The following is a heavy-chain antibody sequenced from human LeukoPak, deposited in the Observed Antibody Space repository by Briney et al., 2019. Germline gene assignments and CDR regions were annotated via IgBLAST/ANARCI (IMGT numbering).Heavy chain of an antibody. V-gene: IGHV3-23*01. D-gene: IGHD3-10*01. CDR3: SKWESASGTDYKSFEY. Sequence: PGGSLRLSCAASGFTFSTYAMSWVRQAPGKGLEWVSSLSGSGSSTYYADSVKGRFTISRDNSKNTLYLQMNSLRGEDTAVYYCSKWESASGTDYKSFEYWGQGTLVTVSS. J-gene: IGHJ4*02. CDR2: LSGSGSST. CDR1: GFTFSTYA.